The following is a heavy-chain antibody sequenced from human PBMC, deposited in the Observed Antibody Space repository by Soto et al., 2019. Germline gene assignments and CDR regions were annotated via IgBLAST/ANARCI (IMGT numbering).Heavy chain of an antibody. CDR1: GFTFSSYG. V-gene: IGHV3-30*18. Sequence: GGSLRLSCAASGFTFSSYGMHWVRQAPGKGLEWVAVISYDGSNKYYADSVKGRFTISRDNSKNTLYLQMNSLRAEDTAVYYCAKDRELGVYLEWLSHGYYYGMDVWGQGTTVTVSS. J-gene: IGHJ6*02. D-gene: IGHD3-3*01. CDR2: ISYDGSNK. CDR3: AKDRELGVYLEWLSHGYYYGMDV.